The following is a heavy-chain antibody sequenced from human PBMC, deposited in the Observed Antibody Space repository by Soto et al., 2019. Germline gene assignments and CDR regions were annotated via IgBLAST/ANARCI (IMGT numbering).Heavy chain of an antibody. CDR2: ISGSGGST. D-gene: IGHD3-3*01. J-gene: IGHJ4*02. CDR1: GFTFSSYA. V-gene: IGHV3-23*01. CDR3: AKDASITIFGVVITACFDY. Sequence: EVQLLESGGGLVQPGGSLRLSCAASGFTFSSYAMSWVRQAPGKGLEWVSAISGSGGSTYYADSVKGRFTISRDNSQNTLYLQMNSLRAEDTAVYYCAKDASITIFGVVITACFDYWGQGTLVTVSS.